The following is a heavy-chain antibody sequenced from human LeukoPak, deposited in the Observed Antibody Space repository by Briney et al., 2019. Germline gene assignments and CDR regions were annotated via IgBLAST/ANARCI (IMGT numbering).Heavy chain of an antibody. D-gene: IGHD3-16*02. CDR3: ARELSGTNWFDP. CDR1: GGSISSGGYY. Sequence: PSETLSLTCTVSGGSISSGGYYWSWIRQHPGKGLEWIGHMYYSGDSYYNPSLKSRVTISVDTSKNELSLKLSSATAADTAVYYCARELSGTNWFDPWGQGTLVTVTS. CDR2: MYYSGDS. V-gene: IGHV4-31*03. J-gene: IGHJ5*02.